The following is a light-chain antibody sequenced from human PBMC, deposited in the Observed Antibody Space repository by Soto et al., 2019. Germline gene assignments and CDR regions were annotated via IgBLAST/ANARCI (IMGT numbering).Light chain of an antibody. CDR3: QQYNYRPPYT. CDR2: GAS. V-gene: IGKV3-15*01. CDR1: QSVSTN. J-gene: IGKJ2*01. Sequence: ETVMTQSPATLSMSPGERVTLSCRASQSVSTNVAWYQQKPGQAPRLLIYGASTRATGIPPRFSGSGYATDFTLTISSLQTEDFAFYYCQQYNYRPPYTFGQGTKLEMK.